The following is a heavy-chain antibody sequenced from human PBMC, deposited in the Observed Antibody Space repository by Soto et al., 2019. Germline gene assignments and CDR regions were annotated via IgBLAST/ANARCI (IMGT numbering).Heavy chain of an antibody. V-gene: IGHV2-5*02. D-gene: IGHD3-9*01. CDR2: IYWDDDK. CDR3: ARHIPSGYNDAFDI. J-gene: IGHJ3*02. CDR1: GFSLSTSGVG. Sequence: QITLKESGPTLVKPTQTLTLTCTFSGFSLSTSGVGVGWIRQPPGKALEWVTLIYWDDDKRYSQSLKSRITITKDTSKSQVVLTMSNMDPVDTGTYYCARHIPSGYNDAFDIWGQGTMVTVSS.